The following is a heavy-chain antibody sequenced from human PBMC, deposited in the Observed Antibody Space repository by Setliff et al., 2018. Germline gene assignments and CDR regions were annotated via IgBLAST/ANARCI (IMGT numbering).Heavy chain of an antibody. CDR1: GGAFTSHG. CDR3: AREGVDTRSSTDYRYYMDV. D-gene: IGHD5-18*01. CDR2: TIPSFGST. J-gene: IGHJ6*03. Sequence: SVKVSCKVSGGAFTSHGVSWVRQAPGQGLEWMGGTIPSFGSTNYAQKFQGRVTIITDESTSTAYMELSSLRTEDSAVYYCAREGVDTRSSTDYRYYMDVWGKGTTVTVSS. V-gene: IGHV1-69*05.